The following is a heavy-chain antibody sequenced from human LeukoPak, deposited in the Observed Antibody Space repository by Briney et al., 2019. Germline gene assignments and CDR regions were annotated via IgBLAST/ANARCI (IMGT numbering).Heavy chain of an antibody. CDR3: ARDGYGDYNWFDP. Sequence: ASVKVSCEASGYTFTSYHMNWVRQAPGQGLEWMGWINTNTGNPTYAQGFTGRFVFSLDTSVSTAYLQISSLKAEDTAVYYCARDGYGDYNWFDPWGQGTLVTVSS. CDR2: INTNTGNP. J-gene: IGHJ5*02. V-gene: IGHV7-4-1*02. CDR1: GYTFTSYH. D-gene: IGHD4-17*01.